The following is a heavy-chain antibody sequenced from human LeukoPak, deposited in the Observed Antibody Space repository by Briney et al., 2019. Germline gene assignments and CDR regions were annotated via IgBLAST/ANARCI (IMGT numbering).Heavy chain of an antibody. V-gene: IGHV4-34*01. D-gene: IGHD6-6*01. J-gene: IGHJ6*02. CDR1: GGSFSGYY. CDR3: ATPAIARDGMDV. CDR2: INHRGST. Sequence: PSETLSLTCAVYGGSFSGYYWSWIRQPPGKGLEWIGEINHRGSTNYNPSLKSRVTISVDTSKNQFSLKLSSVTAADTAVYYCATPAIARDGMDVWGQGTTVTVSS.